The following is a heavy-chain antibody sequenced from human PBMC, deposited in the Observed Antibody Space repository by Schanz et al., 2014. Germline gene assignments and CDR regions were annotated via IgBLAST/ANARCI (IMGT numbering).Heavy chain of an antibody. Sequence: EVQLVESGGGLVQPGGSLRLSCAASGFTFSSYWMHWVRQVPGKGLVWVSAISGSGGSTYYADSVKGRFTISRDNSKNTVYLQMNSLSPGDTAVYYCAKNQYDDVDLSSFYFDFWGQGTLVTVSS. CDR2: ISGSGGST. J-gene: IGHJ4*02. D-gene: IGHD3-10*02. CDR3: AKNQYDDVDLSSFYFDF. V-gene: IGHV3-23*04. CDR1: GFTFSSYW.